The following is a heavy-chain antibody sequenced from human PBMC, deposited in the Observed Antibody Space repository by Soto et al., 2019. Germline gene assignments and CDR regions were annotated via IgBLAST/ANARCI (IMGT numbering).Heavy chain of an antibody. CDR1: GFTFSSYG. D-gene: IGHD6-13*01. CDR3: ARDYIAAAGFDY. J-gene: IGHJ4*02. CDR2: IWYDGSNK. Sequence: QPGGSLRLSCAASGFTFSSYGMHWVRQAPGKGLEWVAVIWYDGSNKYYADSVKGRFTTSRDNSKNTLYLQMNSLRAEDTAVYYCARDYIAAAGFDYWGQGTLVTVSS. V-gene: IGHV3-33*01.